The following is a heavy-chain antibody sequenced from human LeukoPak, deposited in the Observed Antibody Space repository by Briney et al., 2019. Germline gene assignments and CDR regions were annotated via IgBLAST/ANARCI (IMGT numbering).Heavy chain of an antibody. J-gene: IGHJ6*02. Sequence: PSGTLSLTCTVSGGSISSSSYYWGWIRQPPGKGLEWIGSIYYSGSTYYNPSLKSRVTISVDTSKNQFSLKLSSVTAADTAVYYCARRATVTTYYYYYYGMDVWGQGTTVTVSS. D-gene: IGHD4-11*01. CDR3: ARRATVTTYYYYYYGMDV. CDR2: IYYSGST. V-gene: IGHV4-39*01. CDR1: GGSISSSSYY.